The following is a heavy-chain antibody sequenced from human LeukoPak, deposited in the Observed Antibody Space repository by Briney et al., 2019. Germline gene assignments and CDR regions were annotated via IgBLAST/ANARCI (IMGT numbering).Heavy chain of an antibody. CDR3: ARRSYGGNSFAAFDI. V-gene: IGHV4-4*02. CDR2: IYHSGST. D-gene: IGHD4-23*01. CDR1: GSSISSSNW. J-gene: IGHJ3*02. Sequence: PSETLSLTCAVSGSSISSSNWWSWVRPPPGKGLEWIGEIYHSGSTNYNPSLKSRVTISVDKSKNQFSLKLSSVTAADTAVYYCARRSYGGNSFAAFDIWGQGTMVTVSS.